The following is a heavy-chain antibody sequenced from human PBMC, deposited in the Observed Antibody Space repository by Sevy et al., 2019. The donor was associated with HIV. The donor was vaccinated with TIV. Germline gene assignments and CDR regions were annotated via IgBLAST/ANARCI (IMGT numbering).Heavy chain of an antibody. CDR3: ATTKDYYDSSGYPFDD. J-gene: IGHJ4*02. D-gene: IGHD3-22*01. CDR2: FDPEDDET. CDR1: GDTLNVLS. Sequence: ASVKVSCKVSGDTLNVLSMHWVRQAPGKGLEWMATFDPEDDETFYAQKFQGSVTLTEDTSTGTAYMGLSSLRSEDTTLYFCATTKDYYDSSGYPFDDWGQGTLVTVSS. V-gene: IGHV1-24*01.